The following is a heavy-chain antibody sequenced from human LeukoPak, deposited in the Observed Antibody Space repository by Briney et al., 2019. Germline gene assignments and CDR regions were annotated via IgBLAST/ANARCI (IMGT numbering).Heavy chain of an antibody. CDR3: AELGITMIGGV. CDR2: ISASGQTI. Sequence: GGSLRLSCAASGFSFSTYEFHWVRHAPGKGLEWVSYISASGQTIYYTDSVRGRFTISRDNAKNSLYLQMNSLGAEDTAVYYCAELGITMIGGVWGKGTTVTISS. J-gene: IGHJ6*04. D-gene: IGHD3-10*02. V-gene: IGHV3-48*03. CDR1: GFSFSTYE.